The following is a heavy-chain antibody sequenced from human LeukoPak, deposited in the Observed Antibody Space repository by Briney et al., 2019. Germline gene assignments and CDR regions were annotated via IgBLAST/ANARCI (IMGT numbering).Heavy chain of an antibody. J-gene: IGHJ4*02. CDR1: GFTFSPHA. V-gene: IGHV3-30-3*01. CDR2: ISSDGSDK. Sequence: GGSLRLSCAASGFTFSPHAMPWVRQAPGKGLKWVAVISSDGSDKYYADSVQGRFTISRDNSKNTLYLQMNSLRAEDTAVYYCAKDLRWELLQVDYWGQGTLVTVSS. CDR3: AKDLRWELLQVDY. D-gene: IGHD1-26*01.